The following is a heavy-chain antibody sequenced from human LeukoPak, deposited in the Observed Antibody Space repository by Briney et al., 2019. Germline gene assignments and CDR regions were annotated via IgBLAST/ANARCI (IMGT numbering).Heavy chain of an antibody. CDR2: INHSGST. CDR1: GGSFSGYY. D-gene: IGHD3-3*01. J-gene: IGHJ4*02. V-gene: IGHV4-34*01. CDR3: ARARRDSGYYKLGY. Sequence: SETLSLTCAVYGGSFSGYYWSWIRQPPGKGLEWIGEINHSGSTNYNPSLKSRVIISVDKSKNQFSLNLSSVTAADTAVYYCARARRDSGYYKLGYWGQGTLVTVSS.